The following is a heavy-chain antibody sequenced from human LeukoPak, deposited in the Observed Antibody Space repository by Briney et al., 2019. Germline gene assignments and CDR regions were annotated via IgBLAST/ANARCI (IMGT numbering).Heavy chain of an antibody. V-gene: IGHV3-48*03. Sequence: QSGGSLRLSCAASGFTFSSYEMNWVRQAPGKGLEWVSYIRSSGSTIYYADSVKGRFTISRDNAKNSLYLQMNSLRAEDTAVYYCARDGFRYTSSSGRYYYYGMDVWGQGTTVTVSS. J-gene: IGHJ6*02. CDR3: ARDGFRYTSSSGRYYYYGMDV. CDR1: GFTFSSYE. D-gene: IGHD6-6*01. CDR2: IRSSGSTI.